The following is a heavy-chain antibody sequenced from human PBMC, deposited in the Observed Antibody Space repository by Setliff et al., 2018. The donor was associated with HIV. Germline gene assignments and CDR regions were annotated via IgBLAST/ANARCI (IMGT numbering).Heavy chain of an antibody. CDR2: INPSSGDT. Sequence: ASVKVSCKSSGYTFTGYFIHLLRQAPGQGLEWMGRINPSSGDTNYAQKFQGRVTMTRDTSITTAYMDLSRLTSDDTAVYYCAREDHYDRFLDHWGQGTLVTVSS. V-gene: IGHV1-2*06. D-gene: IGHD3-22*01. CDR3: AREDHYDRFLDH. J-gene: IGHJ5*02. CDR1: GYTFTGYF.